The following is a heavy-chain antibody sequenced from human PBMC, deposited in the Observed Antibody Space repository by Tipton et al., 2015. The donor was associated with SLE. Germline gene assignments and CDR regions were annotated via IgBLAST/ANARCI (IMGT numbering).Heavy chain of an antibody. CDR1: GLTFSSYA. CDR3: TTDPTVTTFLFFDY. J-gene: IGHJ4*02. CDR2: IKSKTDGGTT. Sequence: GSLRLSCAASGLTFSSYAMSWVRQAPGKGLEWVGRIKSKTDGGTTDYAAPVKGRFTISRDDSKNTLYLQMNSLKTEDTAVYYCTTDPTVTTFLFFDYWGQGTLVTVSS. D-gene: IGHD4-17*01. V-gene: IGHV3-15*01.